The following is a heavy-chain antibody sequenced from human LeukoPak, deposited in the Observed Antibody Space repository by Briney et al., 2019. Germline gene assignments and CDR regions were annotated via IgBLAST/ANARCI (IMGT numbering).Heavy chain of an antibody. CDR2: ISAGNGNT. D-gene: IGHD2/OR15-2a*01. CDR3: ARGIWGESRHYYFDS. CDR1: GYTFTSYA. V-gene: IGHV1-3*01. J-gene: IGHJ4*02. Sequence: ASVKVSCKASGYTFTSYAIHWVRQAPGQRLEWMGWISAGNGNTKYSQKFQGRVTITRDTSANTAYMELSTLRSEDTSIYYCARGIWGESRHYYFDSWGQGALVTVSS.